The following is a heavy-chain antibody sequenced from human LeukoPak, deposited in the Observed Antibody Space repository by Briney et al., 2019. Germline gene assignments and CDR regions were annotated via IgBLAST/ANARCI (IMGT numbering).Heavy chain of an antibody. Sequence: GGSLRLSCAASRFTFSSYGMHWVRQAPGKGLEWVAVISYDGSNKYYADSMKGRFTISRDNSKNTLYLQMNSLRAEDTAVYYCAKGPFRTRGYYYYMDVWGKGTTVTVSS. V-gene: IGHV3-30*18. J-gene: IGHJ6*03. D-gene: IGHD3/OR15-3a*01. CDR2: ISYDGSNK. CDR1: RFTFSSYG. CDR3: AKGPFRTRGYYYYMDV.